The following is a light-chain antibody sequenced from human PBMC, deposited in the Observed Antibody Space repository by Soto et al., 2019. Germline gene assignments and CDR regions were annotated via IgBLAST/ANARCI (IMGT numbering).Light chain of an antibody. J-gene: IGLJ2*01. CDR1: NIGGKS. CDR2: DDS. Sequence: SYELTQPPSVSVAPGQTARITCGGNNIGGKSVHWYQQKPGQAPVLVVYDDSDRPSGIPDRFSGSNSGDTATLTIRRVEAGDEADYYCSSYTSSDTRVFGGGTQLTVL. CDR3: SSYTSSDTRV. V-gene: IGLV3-21*02.